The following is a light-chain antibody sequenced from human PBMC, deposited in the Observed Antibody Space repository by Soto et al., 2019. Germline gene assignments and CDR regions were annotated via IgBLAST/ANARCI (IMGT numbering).Light chain of an antibody. CDR2: AAS. Sequence: DIQLTQSPSFLSASVGARVTITCRASQGMSSSLAWYQQKPGKAPKLLIYAASTLQSGVPSRFSGSGSGTDFILTISSLQPEDFATYYCQQLNPYSRTFGQGTK. CDR3: QQLNPYSRT. CDR1: QGMSSS. J-gene: IGKJ2*01. V-gene: IGKV1-9*01.